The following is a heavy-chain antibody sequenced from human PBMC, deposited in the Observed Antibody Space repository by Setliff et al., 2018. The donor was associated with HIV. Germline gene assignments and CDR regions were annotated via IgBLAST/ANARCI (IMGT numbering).Heavy chain of an antibody. Sequence: KTSETLSLTCTVSGDSISSGSNYWSWIRQPAGKGLEWIGRIYTSGPRYNPSLENRVTISVDTSKSQFFLMLSSVTAADTAVYYCARASSDIPGVDSNYFDGWGQGTLVTVSS. D-gene: IGHD2-2*01. CDR2: IYTSGP. J-gene: IGHJ4*02. V-gene: IGHV4-61*02. CDR3: ARASSDIPGVDSNYFDG. CDR1: GDSISSGSNY.